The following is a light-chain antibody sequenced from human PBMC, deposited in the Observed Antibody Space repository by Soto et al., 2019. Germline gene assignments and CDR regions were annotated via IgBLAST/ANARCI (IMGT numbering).Light chain of an antibody. CDR3: QQYNNWPRT. CDR2: GAS. J-gene: IGKJ1*01. CDR1: QSVSNN. V-gene: IGKV3-15*01. Sequence: IVMTQSPATLSVSPGERATLSCSASQSVSNNLAWYQQKPGQAPRLLIYGASTRATGIPARFSGSGSGTEFTLTISSLQSEDFALYYCQQYNNWPRTFGQGTKVDIK.